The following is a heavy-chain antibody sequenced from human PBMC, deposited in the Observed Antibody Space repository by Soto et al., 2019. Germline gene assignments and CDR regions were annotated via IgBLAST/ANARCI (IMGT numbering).Heavy chain of an antibody. Sequence: GGSLRLSCAASGFTFSSYAMSWVRQAPGKGLEWVSAISGSGGSTYYADSVKGRFTISRDNSKNTLYLQMNSLRAEDTAVYYCVGGITGTTFYFDYWGQGTLVTVSS. D-gene: IGHD1-7*01. J-gene: IGHJ4*02. CDR2: ISGSGGST. CDR3: VGGITGTTFYFDY. V-gene: IGHV3-23*01. CDR1: GFTFSSYA.